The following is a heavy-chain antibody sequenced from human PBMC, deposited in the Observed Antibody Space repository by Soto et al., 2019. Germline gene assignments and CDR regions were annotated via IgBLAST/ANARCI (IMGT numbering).Heavy chain of an antibody. V-gene: IGHV2-5*01. D-gene: IGHD4-17*01. Sequence: QITLKESGPTLVKPTQTLTLTCTFSGFSLRTSGVGVGWIRQPPGKALDWLALIYWNDNKLYSPSLQSRLTITKDTSKNQVVLTLSNVDLVDTATYYCAHTPGYGDYDFYYFGMDVWGQGTPVTVSS. CDR3: AHTPGYGDYDFYYFGMDV. J-gene: IGHJ6*02. CDR1: GFSLRTSGVG. CDR2: IYWNDNK.